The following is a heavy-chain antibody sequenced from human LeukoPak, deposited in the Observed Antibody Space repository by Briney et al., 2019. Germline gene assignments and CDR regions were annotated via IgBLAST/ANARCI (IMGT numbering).Heavy chain of an antibody. Sequence: SETLSLTCTVSGGSISSYYWSWIRQPPGKGLEWIGYIYYSGSTNYNPSLKSRVTISVDTSKNQFSLKLSSVTAADTAVYYCASGTMVRGFDYWGQGTLVTVSS. V-gene: IGHV4-59*01. J-gene: IGHJ4*02. D-gene: IGHD3-10*01. CDR3: ASGTMVRGFDY. CDR2: IYYSGST. CDR1: GGSISSYY.